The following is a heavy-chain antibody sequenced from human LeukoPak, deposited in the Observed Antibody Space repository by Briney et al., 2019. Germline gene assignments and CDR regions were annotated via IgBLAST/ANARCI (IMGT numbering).Heavy chain of an antibody. D-gene: IGHD6-19*01. CDR1: GFTFSSFA. V-gene: IGHV3-23*01. J-gene: IGHJ4*02. CDR2: ITGGGGST. CDR3: ARDTPLIRQTSGWSGNSFDY. Sequence: GGSLRLSCAASGFTFSSFAMSWVRQAPGKGLEWVSTITGGGGSTHYADPVKGRFTISRDNSKNTLYLQVSSLRAEDTAVYYCARDTPLIRQTSGWSGNSFDYWGQGTLVIVSS.